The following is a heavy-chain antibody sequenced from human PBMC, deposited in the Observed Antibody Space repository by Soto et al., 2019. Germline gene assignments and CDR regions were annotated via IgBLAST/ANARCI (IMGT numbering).Heavy chain of an antibody. Sequence: EVQLVESGGGLVQPGGSLRLSCGASGFTFSGHGIHWFRQASGKGLEWIGRIKGKANSYATEYAASLKGRFTISRDDSENTAYLQMNRLKSEDTAVYYCTRHATYYDSGRYIGDWFDLWGQGTLVTVSS. CDR3: TRHATYYDSGRYIGDWFDL. J-gene: IGHJ5*02. CDR1: GFTFSGHG. V-gene: IGHV3-73*01. CDR2: IKGKANSYAT. D-gene: IGHD3-22*01.